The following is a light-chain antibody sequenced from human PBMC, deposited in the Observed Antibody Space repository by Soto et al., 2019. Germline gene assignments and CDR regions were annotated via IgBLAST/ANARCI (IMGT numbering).Light chain of an antibody. CDR2: LEGSGSY. CDR3: ETWDSNSHV. V-gene: IGLV4-60*02. CDR1: SGHSSYI. Sequence: QSVLTQSSSASASLGSSVKLTCTLSSGHSSYIIAWHQQQPGKAPRYLMKLEGSGSYNKWSGVPDRFSGSSSGADRYLTISNLQFEDEADYYCETWDSNSHVFGGGTKLTVL. J-gene: IGLJ3*02.